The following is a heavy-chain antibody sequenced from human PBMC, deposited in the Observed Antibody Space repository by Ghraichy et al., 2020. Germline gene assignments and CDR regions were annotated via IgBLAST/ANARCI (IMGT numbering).Heavy chain of an antibody. Sequence: GGSLRLSCAASGFTFSSYAMSWVRQAPGKGLEWVSGIRGSGGNTYYADSVKGRLTISRDSTKNTLYLQMNSLRAEDTAVYYCAKETTITQHSYYYAIDVWGKGTTVTVSS. CDR2: IRGSGGNT. V-gene: IGHV3-23*01. D-gene: IGHD4-11*01. CDR1: GFTFSSYA. CDR3: AKETTITQHSYYYAIDV. J-gene: IGHJ6*04.